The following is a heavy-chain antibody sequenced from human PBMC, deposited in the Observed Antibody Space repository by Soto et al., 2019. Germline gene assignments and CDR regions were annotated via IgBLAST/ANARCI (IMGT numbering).Heavy chain of an antibody. D-gene: IGHD3-22*01. CDR1: GYTFTIYD. V-gene: IGHV1-8*01. CDR3: ARVGYYYDSSGYYLSFDY. Sequence: QVQLVQSGAEVKKPGASVKVSCKASGYTFTIYDINWVRQATGQGLEWMGWMNPNSGNTGYAQKFQGRVTMTRNTSIRTAYMELSRLRSEDTAVYYCARVGYYYDSSGYYLSFDYWGQGTLVTVSS. J-gene: IGHJ4*02. CDR2: MNPNSGNT.